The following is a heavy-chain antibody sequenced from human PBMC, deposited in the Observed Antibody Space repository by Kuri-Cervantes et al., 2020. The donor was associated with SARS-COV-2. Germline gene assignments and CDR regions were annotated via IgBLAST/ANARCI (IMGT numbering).Heavy chain of an antibody. Sequence: SGPTLVKPTQTLTLTCTFSGFSLSTSGVGVGWIRQPPGKALEWLALIYWDDDKRYGPSLKSRLTITKDTSKSQVVLTMTNMDPVDTATYYCAHRRVGADFDYWGQGTLVTVSS. J-gene: IGHJ4*02. CDR1: GFSLSTSGVG. CDR2: IYWDDDK. CDR3: AHRRVGADFDY. D-gene: IGHD3-16*01. V-gene: IGHV2-5*05.